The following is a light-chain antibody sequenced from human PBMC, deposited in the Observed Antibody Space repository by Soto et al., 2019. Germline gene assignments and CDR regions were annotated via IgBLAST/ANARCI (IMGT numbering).Light chain of an antibody. V-gene: IGLV2-11*01. J-gene: IGLJ1*01. CDR2: DVS. Sequence: QSVLTQPRSVSGSPGQSVTISCTGTSSDVGAFKYVSWYQQHPGKAPKVLIYDVSQRPSGVPDRFSGSTSGNTASLTISGLQAEDEAEYYCCSYAGSYVFGTGTKLTVL. CDR3: CSYAGSYV. CDR1: SSDVGAFKY.